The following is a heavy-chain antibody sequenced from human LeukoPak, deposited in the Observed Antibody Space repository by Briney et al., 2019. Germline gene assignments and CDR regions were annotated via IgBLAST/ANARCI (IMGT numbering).Heavy chain of an antibody. CDR1: GYTFTSYA. CDR3: ARASYCSSTSCYHYYYYGMDV. D-gene: IGHD2-2*01. CDR2: INTNTGNP. V-gene: IGHV7-4-1*02. J-gene: IGHJ6*02. Sequence: ASVKVSCKASGYTFTSYAMNWVRQAPGQGLEWMGWINTNTGNPTCAQGFTGRFVFSLDTSVSTAYLQISSLKAEDTAVYYCARASYCSSTSCYHYYYYGMDVWGQGTTVTVSS.